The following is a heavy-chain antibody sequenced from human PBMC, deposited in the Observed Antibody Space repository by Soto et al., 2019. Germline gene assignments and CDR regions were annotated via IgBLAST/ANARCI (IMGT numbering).Heavy chain of an antibody. Sequence: SETLSLTCTVSGGSISSSSYYWGWIRQPPGKGLEWIGSIYYSGSTYYNPSLKSRVTISVDTSKNQFSLKLSSVTAADTAVYYCARRLKPTSVWWLPLNFDYWGQGTLVTVSS. D-gene: IGHD5-12*01. CDR3: ARRLKPTSVWWLPLNFDY. J-gene: IGHJ4*02. CDR1: GGSISSSSYY. CDR2: IYYSGST. V-gene: IGHV4-39*01.